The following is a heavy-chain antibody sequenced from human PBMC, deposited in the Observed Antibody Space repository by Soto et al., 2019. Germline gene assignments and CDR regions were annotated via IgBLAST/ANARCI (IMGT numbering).Heavy chain of an antibody. Sequence: EVQLLESGGGLVQPGGSLRLSCAASGFTFSNYAMNNYAMNWVRQAPGKGLEWVSGISASGGTTFYADSVKGRFTISRDNSKSTLYLHMFSLRAEDTAVYYCAKPLHSGNYYYYFGMDVWGQGTTVTVSS. V-gene: IGHV3-23*01. D-gene: IGHD1-26*01. CDR1: GFTFSNYA. CDR2: ISASGGTT. CDR3: AKPLHSGNYYYYFGMDV. J-gene: IGHJ6*02.